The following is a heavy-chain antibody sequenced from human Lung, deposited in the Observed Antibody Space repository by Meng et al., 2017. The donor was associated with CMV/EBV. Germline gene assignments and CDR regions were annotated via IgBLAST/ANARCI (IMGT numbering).Heavy chain of an antibody. CDR1: GDSIPTANW. CDR2: IPHRGSS. V-gene: IGHV4-4*02. Sequence: QVQLEDAGPGLVTPSSTLTTPCAVSGDSIPTANWWAWVRQPPGKGLEWIGEIPHRGSSAYNPSLKSRVSMSIDKSKNQFSLKLTSVTAADTAVYHCLRRSGGSVWGQGTLVTVSS. D-gene: IGHD3-10*01. CDR3: LRRSGGSV. J-gene: IGHJ1*01.